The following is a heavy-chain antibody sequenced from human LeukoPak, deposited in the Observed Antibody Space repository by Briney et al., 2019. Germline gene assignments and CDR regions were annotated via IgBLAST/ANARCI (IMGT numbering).Heavy chain of an antibody. D-gene: IGHD2-15*01. CDR2: IRSKANSYAT. Sequence: GGSLRLSCATSGFTFSTYAMNWVRQASGKGLEWVGRIRSKANSYATAYAASVKGRFTISRDDSKNTAYLQMNSLKTEDTAVYYCTRHPPTFRSGQDAFDIWGQGTMVTVSS. CDR1: GFTFSTYA. J-gene: IGHJ3*02. V-gene: IGHV3-73*01. CDR3: TRHPPTFRSGQDAFDI.